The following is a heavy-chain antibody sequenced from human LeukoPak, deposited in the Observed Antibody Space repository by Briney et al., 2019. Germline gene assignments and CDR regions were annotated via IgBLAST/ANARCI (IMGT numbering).Heavy chain of an antibody. CDR2: INTNTGNP. J-gene: IGHJ4*02. CDR3: ARDVYCSSTSCPDF. D-gene: IGHD2-2*01. CDR1: GYSFTNYA. V-gene: IGHV7-4-1*02. Sequence: ASVTVSCTASGYSFTNYAMNWVRQAPGQGLEWMGWINTNTGNPTYAQGFTGRFVFSLDTSVSTAYLQISRLKAEDTAVYYCARDVYCSSTSCPDFWGQGTLVIVSS.